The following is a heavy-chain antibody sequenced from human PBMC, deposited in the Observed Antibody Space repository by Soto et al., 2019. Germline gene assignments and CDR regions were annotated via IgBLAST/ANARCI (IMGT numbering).Heavy chain of an antibody. CDR2: ISAYNGNT. D-gene: IGHD3-3*01. J-gene: IGHJ4*01. V-gene: IGHV1-18*04. CDR3: ARDLRYYFYQFEY. Sequence: AAVQVSCNASGYTFTSYGIIWVRQAPGQGLEWLGWISAYNGNTNYAQKLQGRVTMTTDTSTNTTYMYLRSLRSADTAAYYCARDLRYYFYQFEYRGHGNPVPVPS. CDR1: GYTFTSYG.